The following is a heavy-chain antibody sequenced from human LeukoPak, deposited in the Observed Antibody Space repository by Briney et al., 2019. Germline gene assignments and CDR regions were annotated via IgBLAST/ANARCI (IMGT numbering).Heavy chain of an antibody. CDR2: ISDSGGNT. CDR1: GITLSNYG. Sequence: GGSLRLSCEVSGITLSNYGMSWVRQAPGKGLEWVAGISDSGGNTNYADSVKGRFTISRDNPKNTLYLQMNSLRAEDTAVYFCAKRGVVIRVILVGFHKQAYYFDSWGQGALVTVSS. J-gene: IGHJ4*02. CDR3: AKRGVVIRVILVGFHKQAYYFDS. V-gene: IGHV3-23*01. D-gene: IGHD3-22*01.